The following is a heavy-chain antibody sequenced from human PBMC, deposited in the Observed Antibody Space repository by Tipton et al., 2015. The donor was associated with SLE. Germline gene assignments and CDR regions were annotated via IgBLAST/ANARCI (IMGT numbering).Heavy chain of an antibody. CDR3: ARGIVVVIMDWFDP. D-gene: IGHD3-22*01. CDR1: GFTFSSYV. V-gene: IGHV4-34*01. J-gene: IGHJ5*02. Sequence: LRLSCAASGFTFSSYVMSWVRQAPGKGLEWIGEINHSGSTNYNPSLKSRVTISVDTSKNQFSLKLSSVTAADTAVYYCARGIVVVIMDWFDPWGQGTLVTVSS. CDR2: INHSGST.